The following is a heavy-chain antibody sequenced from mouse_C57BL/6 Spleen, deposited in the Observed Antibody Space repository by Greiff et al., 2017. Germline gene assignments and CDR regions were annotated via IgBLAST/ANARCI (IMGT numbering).Heavy chain of an antibody. Sequence: QVQLKQSGPGLVAPSQSLSITCTVSGFSLTSYGVSWVRQPPGKGLEWLGVIWGDGSTNYHSALISRLSSSKVNSKSQVFLKLNSLQTDDTATYYWAKHEGYYYGSSYDFDYWGQGTTLTVSS. J-gene: IGHJ2*01. CDR2: IWGDGST. CDR1: GFSLTSYG. D-gene: IGHD1-1*01. V-gene: IGHV2-3*01. CDR3: AKHEGYYYGSSYDFDY.